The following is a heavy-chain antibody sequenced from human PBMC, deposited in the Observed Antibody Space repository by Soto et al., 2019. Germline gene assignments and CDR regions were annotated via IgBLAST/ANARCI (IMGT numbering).Heavy chain of an antibody. CDR1: GFTFISYW. V-gene: IGHV3-7*01. CDR2: IKEDGSDM. J-gene: IGHJ1*01. CDR3: VIEVWVYYDFWSVYFQY. Sequence: GGALRLSCAASGFTFISYWMSWVLQAPGKGLEWVANIKEDGSDMYYVDSVKGRFTISRDNAKNSLYLQMNSLRAEDTAVYYCVIEVWVYYDFWSVYFQYWGKVNRLTVSS. D-gene: IGHD3-3*01.